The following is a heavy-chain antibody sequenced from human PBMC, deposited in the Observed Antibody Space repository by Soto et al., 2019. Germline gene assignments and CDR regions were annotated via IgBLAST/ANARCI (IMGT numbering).Heavy chain of an antibody. CDR2: ISSNGNT. V-gene: IGHV4-4*07. D-gene: IGHD6-19*01. CDR1: DGSISGNF. CDR3: AREVWVAGLLYYFDF. J-gene: IGHJ4*02. Sequence: SETLSLTCPVSDGSISGNFLTWIRQPAGKGLEWIGRISSNGNTDYNPSLKSRVTMSIDTSKNHFSLDLISVTASDTAIYYCAREVWVAGLLYYFDFWGEGTQGIFSS.